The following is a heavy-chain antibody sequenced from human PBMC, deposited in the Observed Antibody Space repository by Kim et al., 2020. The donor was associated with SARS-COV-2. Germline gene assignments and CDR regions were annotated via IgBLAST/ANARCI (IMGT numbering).Heavy chain of an antibody. CDR3: ARLDSDSGKYFWFDP. CDR1: DGSISGNW. J-gene: IGHJ5*02. V-gene: IGHV4-4*02. D-gene: IGHD1-26*01. Sequence: SETLSLTCVVSDGSISGNWWTWVRQPPGKGLEWIGEVHHNGNTNYNPSLTSRVTISVDKSKNQFSLKLSSVTAADTAVYYCARLDSDSGKYFWFDPWGRGTLVTVSS. CDR2: VHHNGNT.